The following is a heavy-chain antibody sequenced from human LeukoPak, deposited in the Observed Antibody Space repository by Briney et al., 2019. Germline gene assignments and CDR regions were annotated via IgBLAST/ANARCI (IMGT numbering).Heavy chain of an antibody. CDR3: ARHVGVWQQLVD. D-gene: IGHD6-13*01. J-gene: IGHJ4*02. CDR2: IYTSGST. CDR1: GGSISSYY. Sequence: SETLSLTCTVSGGSISSYYWSWIRQPPGKGLEWIGYIYTSGSTNYNPSLKSRVTISVDTSKNQFSLKLSPVTAADTAVYYCARHVGVWQQLVDWGQGTLVTVSS. V-gene: IGHV4-4*09.